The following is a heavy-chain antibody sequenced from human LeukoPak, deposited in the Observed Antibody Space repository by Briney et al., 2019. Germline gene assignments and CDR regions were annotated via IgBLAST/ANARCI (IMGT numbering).Heavy chain of an antibody. CDR3: ARQSYYYDSSGYYHDY. CDR1: RFMFSIYA. V-gene: IGHV3-23*01. J-gene: IGHJ4*02. Sequence: GGSLRLSCAASRFMFSIYAMSWVRQAPGKGLEWVSGISGSGGSTYYADSVKGRFTISRDNARNTLYLQVSSLRAEDTSVYYCARQSYYYDSSGYYHDYWGQGTLVTVSS. CDR2: ISGSGGST. D-gene: IGHD3-22*01.